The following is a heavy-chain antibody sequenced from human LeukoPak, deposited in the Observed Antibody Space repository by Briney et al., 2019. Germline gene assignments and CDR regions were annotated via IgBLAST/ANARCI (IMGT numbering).Heavy chain of an antibody. Sequence: SETLSLTCGVYGGSFSGYYWSWIRQPPGKGLEWIGSIFYRGSTYYNPSLKSRVTISVDTSKNQFSLKLSSVTAAETAVYYCSRHGIMAAAGLNWFDPWGQGTLVTVSS. D-gene: IGHD6-13*01. J-gene: IGHJ5*02. CDR1: GGSFSGYY. CDR3: SRHGIMAAAGLNWFDP. V-gene: IGHV4-34*12. CDR2: IFYRGST.